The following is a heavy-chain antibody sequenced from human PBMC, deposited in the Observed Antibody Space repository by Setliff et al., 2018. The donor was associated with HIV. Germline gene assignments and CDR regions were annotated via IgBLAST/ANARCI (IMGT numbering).Heavy chain of an antibody. J-gene: IGHJ3*01. CDR3: AREWLQHTGDDAFDV. D-gene: IGHD5-12*01. V-gene: IGHV4-59*01. Sequence: SETLSLTCTVSGGSINNYYWSWIRQPPGKGLEWIGYIYTSGTTKYNPSVTSRVTISVDASKNQFSLKLTSVTAADTAVYYCAREWLQHTGDDAFDVWGQGTMVTVSS. CDR1: GGSINNYY. CDR2: IYTSGTT.